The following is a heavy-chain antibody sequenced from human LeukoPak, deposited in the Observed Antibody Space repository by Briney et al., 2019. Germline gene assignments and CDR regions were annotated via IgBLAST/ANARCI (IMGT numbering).Heavy chain of an antibody. D-gene: IGHD5-24*01. J-gene: IGHJ2*01. CDR2: IYDTGST. V-gene: IGHV4-59*08. CDR3: ARQGIEMATIRYFDL. Sequence: SETLSLTCTLSVGSLTSSYWCWIRHPPGKGLGWIGYIYDTGSTKYNPSLKSRVTISVDTSKNQFSLKLISVTAADTAVYYCARQGIEMATIRYFDLWGRGTLVTVSS. CDR1: VGSLTSSY.